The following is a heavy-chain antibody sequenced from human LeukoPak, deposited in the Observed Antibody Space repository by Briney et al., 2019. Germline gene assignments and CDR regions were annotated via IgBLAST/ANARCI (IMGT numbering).Heavy chain of an antibody. V-gene: IGHV1-24*01. J-gene: IGHJ3*02. Sequence: GASVKVSCKVSGYTLTELSMHWVRQAPGKGLEWMGGFDPEDGETIYAQKFQGRVTMTEDTSTDTAYMELSSLRSEGTAVYYCATDVGDPTAPDAFDIWGQGTMVTVSS. CDR3: ATDVGDPTAPDAFDI. CDR2: FDPEDGET. CDR1: GYTLTELS. D-gene: IGHD2-21*02.